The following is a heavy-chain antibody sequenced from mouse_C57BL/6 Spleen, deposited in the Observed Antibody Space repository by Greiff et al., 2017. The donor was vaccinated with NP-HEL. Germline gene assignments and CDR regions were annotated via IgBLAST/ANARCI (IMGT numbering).Heavy chain of an antibody. V-gene: IGHV1-55*01. CDR1: GYTFTSYW. CDR3: ARGGDGYDRVFAY. CDR2: IYPGSGST. D-gene: IGHD2-2*01. Sequence: VQLQQPGAELVKPGASVKMSCKASGYTFTSYWITWVKQRPGQGLEWIGDIYPGSGSTNYNEKFKSKATLTVDTSSSTAYMQLSSLTSEDSAVYYCARGGDGYDRVFAYWGQGTLVTVSA. J-gene: IGHJ3*01.